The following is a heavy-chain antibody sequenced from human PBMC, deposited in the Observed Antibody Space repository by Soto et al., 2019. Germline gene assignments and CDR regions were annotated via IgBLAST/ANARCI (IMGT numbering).Heavy chain of an antibody. D-gene: IGHD2-15*01. CDR3: TTTPPLGYCSGGSCWGEQWYYYYYYMDV. V-gene: IGHV3-33*01. J-gene: IGHJ6*03. CDR1: GFTFSSYG. CDR2: IWYDGSNK. Sequence: GGSLRLSCAASGFTFSSYGMHWVRQAPGKGLEWVAVIWYDGSNKYYADSVKGRFTISRDNSKNTLYLQMNSLKTEDTAVYYCTTTPPLGYCSGGSCWGEQWYYYYYYMDVWGKGTTVTVSS.